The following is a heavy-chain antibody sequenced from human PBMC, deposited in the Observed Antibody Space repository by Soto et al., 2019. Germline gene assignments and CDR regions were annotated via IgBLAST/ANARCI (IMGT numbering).Heavy chain of an antibody. CDR1: GGTFSSYT. CDR3: AREDCSSTSCYRRARDYRLY. D-gene: IGHD2-2*01. Sequence: QVQLVQSGAEVKKPGSSVKVSCKASGGTFSSYTISWVRQAPGQGLEWMGRIIPILGIANYAQKFQGRVTITADKSTSTAYMELSSLRSEDTAVYYCAREDCSSTSCYRRARDYRLYWGQGTLVTVSS. J-gene: IGHJ4*02. CDR2: IIPILGIA. V-gene: IGHV1-69*08.